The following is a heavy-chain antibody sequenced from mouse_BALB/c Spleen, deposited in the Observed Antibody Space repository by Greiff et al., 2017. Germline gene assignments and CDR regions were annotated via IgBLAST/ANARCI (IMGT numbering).Heavy chain of an antibody. CDR1: GYSITSGYY. CDR3: AREITTDAMDY. Sequence: EVQLQQSGPGLVKPSQSLSLTCSVTGYSITSGYYWNWIRQFPGNKLEWMGYISYDGSNNYNPSLKNRISITRDTSKNQFFLKLNSVTTEDTATYYCAREITTDAMDYWGQGTSVTVSS. CDR2: ISYDGSN. J-gene: IGHJ4*01. V-gene: IGHV3-6*02. D-gene: IGHD1-1*01.